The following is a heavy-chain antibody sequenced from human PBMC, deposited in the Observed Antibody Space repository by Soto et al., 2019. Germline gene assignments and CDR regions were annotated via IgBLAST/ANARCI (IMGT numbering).Heavy chain of an antibody. CDR1: GYTFTNFW. D-gene: IGHD3-16*01. CDR2: IYPGDSDT. Sequence: PGESLKISCQGSGYTFTNFWIVWVRQMPGKGLEWMGIIYPGDSDTIYSPSFQGQVTISADKSITTAYLQWSSLKASDSAMYYCARSSPGSLGGMDVWGQGTTVTVSS. V-gene: IGHV5-51*01. J-gene: IGHJ6*02. CDR3: ARSSPGSLGGMDV.